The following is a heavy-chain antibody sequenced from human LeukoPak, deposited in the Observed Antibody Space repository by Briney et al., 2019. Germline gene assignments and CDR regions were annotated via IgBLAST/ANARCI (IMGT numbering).Heavy chain of an antibody. CDR3: ARGVYSNYQSDY. V-gene: IGHV4-30-2*01. CDR2: IYHSGST. Sequence: SETLSLTCTDSGGSISSGGYYWSWIRQPPGKGLEWIGYIYHSGSTYYNPSLKSRVTISVDRSKNQFSLKLSSVTAADTAVYYCARGVYSNYQSDYWGQGTLVTVSS. J-gene: IGHJ4*02. D-gene: IGHD4-11*01. CDR1: GGSISSGGYY.